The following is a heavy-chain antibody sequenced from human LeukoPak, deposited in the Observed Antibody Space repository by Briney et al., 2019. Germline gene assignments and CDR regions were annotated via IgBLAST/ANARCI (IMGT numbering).Heavy chain of an antibody. J-gene: IGHJ1*01. V-gene: IGHV3-21*01. CDR3: ARAVGRLPEYFQH. CDR1: GLTFSSYS. Sequence: GESLRLSCAASGLTFSSYSMNWVRQAPGKGLEWVSSISSSSSYIYYADSVKGRFTISRDNAKNSLYLQMNSLRAEDTAVYYCARAVGRLPEYFQHWGQGTLVTVSS. CDR2: ISSSSSYI. D-gene: IGHD5-18*01.